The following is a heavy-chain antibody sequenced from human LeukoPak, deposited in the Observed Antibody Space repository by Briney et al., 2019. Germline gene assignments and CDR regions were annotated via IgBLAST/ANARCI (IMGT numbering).Heavy chain of an antibody. CDR2: ISGSAGLT. D-gene: IGHD4-11*01. CDR3: VKDGTWIFNYNFDY. CDR1: GFTFGTYA. J-gene: IGHJ4*02. V-gene: IGHV3-23*01. Sequence: GVSLRLSCAASGFTFGTYAMNWVRQAPGRGLEWVSDISGSAGLTYYADSVKGRFTISRDNSKNMVFLQMNSLRAEDTAVYYCVKDGTWIFNYNFDYWGQGTLVTVSA.